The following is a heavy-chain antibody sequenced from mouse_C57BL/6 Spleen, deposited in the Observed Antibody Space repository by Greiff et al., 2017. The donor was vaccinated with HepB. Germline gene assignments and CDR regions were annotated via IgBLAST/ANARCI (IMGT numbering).Heavy chain of an antibody. D-gene: IGHD2-4*01. CDR2: IDPSDSYT. CDR3: ASEDYDVWGYFDY. J-gene: IGHJ2*01. V-gene: IGHV1-59*01. Sequence: QVQLQQPGAELVRPGTSVKLSCKASGYTFTSYWMHWVKQRPGQGLEWIGVIDPSDSYTNYNQKFKGKATLTVDTSSSTAYMQLSSLTSEDSAVYYCASEDYDVWGYFDYWGQGTTLTVSS. CDR1: GYTFTSYW.